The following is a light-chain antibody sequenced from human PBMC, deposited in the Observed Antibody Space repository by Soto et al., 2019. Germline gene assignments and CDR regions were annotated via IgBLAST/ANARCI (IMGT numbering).Light chain of an antibody. CDR1: QSVLYSSNNKNY. V-gene: IGKV4-1*01. CDR2: WAS. J-gene: IGKJ2*01. CDR3: QQYESTPPT. Sequence: DIVMTQSPDSLAVSLGERATINCKSSQSVLYSSNNKNYLAWYQQRPGQPPKLLIYWASTRESGVPDRFSGSGSGTDFPRTSTSLQAEDVAVYYCQQYESTPPTFGQGTKLEIK.